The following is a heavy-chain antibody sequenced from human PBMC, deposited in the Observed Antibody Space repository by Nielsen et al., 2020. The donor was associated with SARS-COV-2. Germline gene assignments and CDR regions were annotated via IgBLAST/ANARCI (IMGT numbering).Heavy chain of an antibody. Sequence: SVKVSCKASGGTFSSYAISWVRQAPGQGLEWMGGIIPIFGTANHAQKFQGRVTITADESTSTAYMELSSLRSEDTAVYYCARVFIHYDSSGYYSPLGYFDYWGQGTLVTVSS. CDR1: GGTFSSYA. CDR3: ARVFIHYDSSGYYSPLGYFDY. D-gene: IGHD3-22*01. CDR2: IIPIFGTA. V-gene: IGHV1-69*13. J-gene: IGHJ4*02.